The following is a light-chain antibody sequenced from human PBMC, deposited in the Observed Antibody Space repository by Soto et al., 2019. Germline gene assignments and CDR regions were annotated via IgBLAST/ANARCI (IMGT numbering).Light chain of an antibody. CDR1: QSISSW. CDR2: DAS. Sequence: DIQMTQSPSTLSASVGDRVTITCRASQSISSWLAWYQQKPGKAPKLLIYDASSLESGVPSRFSGSGSETEFTLTISSLQPDDFATYYCQQYNSYTFGPGTNVDIK. V-gene: IGKV1-5*01. J-gene: IGKJ3*01. CDR3: QQYNSYT.